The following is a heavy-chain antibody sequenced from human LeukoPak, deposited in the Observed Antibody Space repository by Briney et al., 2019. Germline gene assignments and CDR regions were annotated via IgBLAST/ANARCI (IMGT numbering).Heavy chain of an antibody. CDR3: ARGVFGELEKLMFQH. D-gene: IGHD3-10*02. CDR1: GYTFTGYY. V-gene: IGHV1-2*02. J-gene: IGHJ1*01. Sequence: ASVKVSCKASGYTFTGYYIHWVRQAPGQGLEWMGWINPNSGGTNYAQKFQDRVTMTRDTSTSTVYMELSSLKSDDTAIYYCARGVFGELEKLMFQHWGQGTLVTVSS. CDR2: INPNSGGT.